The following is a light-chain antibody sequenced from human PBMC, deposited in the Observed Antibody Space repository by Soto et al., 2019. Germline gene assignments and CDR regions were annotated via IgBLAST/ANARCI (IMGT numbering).Light chain of an antibody. CDR2: AAF. V-gene: IGKV3-20*01. J-gene: IGKJ5*01. CDR3: QHYGRTPPIT. Sequence: EIVLTQSPGTLSLSPGERPTLSCRASQSVSSSYLAWYQQRPGQAPXLXXYAAFSRASGIPDRFSGSGSGTDYFLTISRLEPEDFAVYYCQHYGRTPPITFGQGTRLEIK. CDR1: QSVSSSY.